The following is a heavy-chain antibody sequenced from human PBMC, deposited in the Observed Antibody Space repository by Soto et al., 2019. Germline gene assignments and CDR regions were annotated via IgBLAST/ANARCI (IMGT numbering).Heavy chain of an antibody. CDR2: ISYDGSNK. J-gene: IGHJ4*02. CDR3: AKYLYYDFWSGYPDY. D-gene: IGHD3-3*01. CDR1: GFTCSSYG. Sequence: HVQLVESGGGVVQPGRSLRLSCAASGFTCSSYGMHWVRQAQGKGLEWVAVISYDGSNKYYADSVKGRFTISRDNSKNTLYLQMHSLRAEDTAVYYCAKYLYYDFWSGYPDYWGQGTLVTVSS. V-gene: IGHV3-30*18.